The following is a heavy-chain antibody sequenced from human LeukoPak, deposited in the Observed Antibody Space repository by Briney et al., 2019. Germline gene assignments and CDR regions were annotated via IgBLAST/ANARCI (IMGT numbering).Heavy chain of an antibody. J-gene: IGHJ4*02. CDR3: ARGYTSGWYYFDY. CDR1: GFTFSSYW. D-gene: IGHD6-19*01. V-gene: IGHV3-74*01. CDR2: INSDGSST. Sequence: GGSLRLSCAASGFTFSSYWMHWVRQAPGKGLVRVSRINSDGSSTSYADSVKGRFTISRDNAKNTLYLQMNSLRAEDTAVYYCARGYTSGWYYFDYWGQGTLVTVSS.